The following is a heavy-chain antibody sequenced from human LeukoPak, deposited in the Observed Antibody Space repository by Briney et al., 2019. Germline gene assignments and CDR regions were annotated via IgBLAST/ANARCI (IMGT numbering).Heavy chain of an antibody. Sequence: PGGSLRLSCASSGFTVSANYMSWVRQAPGKGREWVSVIYSGGGTYYADSVKGRFTISRDNSKNTLYLQINSLRAEDTAVYYCARASYDFWSGYDYWGQGTLVTVSS. V-gene: IGHV3-66*01. CDR3: ARASYDFWSGYDY. J-gene: IGHJ4*02. D-gene: IGHD3-3*01. CDR2: IYSGGGT. CDR1: GFTVSANY.